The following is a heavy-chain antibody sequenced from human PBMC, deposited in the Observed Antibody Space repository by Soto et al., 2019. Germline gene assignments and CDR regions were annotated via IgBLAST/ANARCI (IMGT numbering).Heavy chain of an antibody. CDR3: AREGSYSAYNFAHGIQLWSFDF. Sequence: SETLSLTCTVSGGSINTFYWSWVRQPAGKGLELIGRIFSSGSTSFNPSLESRVAMSVDTSKNHFSLNLSSVTAADMAVYYCAREGSYSAYNFAHGIQLWSFDFWGQGALVTVS. D-gene: IGHD5-12*01. CDR1: GGSINTFY. J-gene: IGHJ4*02. V-gene: IGHV4-4*07. CDR2: IFSSGST.